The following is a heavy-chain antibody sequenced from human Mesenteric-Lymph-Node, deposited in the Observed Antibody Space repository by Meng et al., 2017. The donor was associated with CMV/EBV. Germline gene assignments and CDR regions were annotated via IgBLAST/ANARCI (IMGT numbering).Heavy chain of an antibody. D-gene: IGHD2-2*01. CDR2: INAGKGNT. V-gene: IGHV1-3*01. CDR1: GYTFTSYG. CDR3: ARGYCSSTSCRYFQH. J-gene: IGHJ1*01. Sequence: SGYTFTSYGISWVRQAPGQRLEWMGWINAGKGNTKYSQKFQGRVTITRDTSASTAYMELSSLRSEDTAVYYCARGYCSSTSCRYFQHWGQGTLVTVSS.